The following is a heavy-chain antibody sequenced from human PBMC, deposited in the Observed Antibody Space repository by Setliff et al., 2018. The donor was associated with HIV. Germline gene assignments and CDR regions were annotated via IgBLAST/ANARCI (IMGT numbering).Heavy chain of an antibody. CDR1: GFTFSNYD. CDR3: AAQGVL. Sequence: PGGSLRLSCAASGFTFSNYDMNWVRQAPGKGLEWVANINYNGGSTYYADSVKGRFTISRDNSKNTLYLQMNSLRAEDTAVYYCAAQGVLWGQGTQVTVSS. CDR2: INYNGGST. V-gene: IGHV3-23*01. J-gene: IGHJ4*02.